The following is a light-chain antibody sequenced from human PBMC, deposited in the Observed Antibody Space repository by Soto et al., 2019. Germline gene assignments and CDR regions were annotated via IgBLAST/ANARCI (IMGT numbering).Light chain of an antibody. CDR1: QSVSSSY. J-gene: IGKJ4*01. Sequence: EIVLTQSPGTLSLSPGERATLSCRASQSVSSSYLAWYKQKPGQAPRLLIYGASSRATGIPDRFSGSGSGTDFTLTISSLEPEDFAVYYCQQYGSSPPLTFGGGTKVEIK. V-gene: IGKV3-20*01. CDR2: GAS. CDR3: QQYGSSPPLT.